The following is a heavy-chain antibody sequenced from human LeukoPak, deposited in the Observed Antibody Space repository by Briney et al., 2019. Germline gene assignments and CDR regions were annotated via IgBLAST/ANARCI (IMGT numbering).Heavy chain of an antibody. CDR3: VRGMCGTTEPIDS. J-gene: IGHJ4*02. V-gene: IGHV4-61*02. CDR2: IYTSGST. CDR1: GGSISSGSYY. D-gene: IGHD1-7*01. Sequence: SETLSLTCTVSGGSISSGSYYWSWIRQPAGKGLEWIGRIYTSGSTNYNPSLKSRVTISVDTSKNQFSLKLSSVTAADTAVYYCVRGMCGTTEPIDSWGPGTLVSVSS.